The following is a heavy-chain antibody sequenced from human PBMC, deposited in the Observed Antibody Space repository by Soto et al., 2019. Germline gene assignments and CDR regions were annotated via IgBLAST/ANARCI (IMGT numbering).Heavy chain of an antibody. CDR3: APRPLYGSGTYYLY. CDR1: GFPFSSYA. CDR2: ISVAGGST. V-gene: IGHV3-23*01. J-gene: IGHJ4*02. D-gene: IGHD3-10*01. Sequence: GGSLRLSCAASGFPFSSYAMSWVRQAPGKGLEWVSAISVAGGSTYYADSVKGRFTISRDNSKNTLYLQMNSLRAEDTAVYYCAPRPLYGSGTYYLYWGQGTLVTVSS.